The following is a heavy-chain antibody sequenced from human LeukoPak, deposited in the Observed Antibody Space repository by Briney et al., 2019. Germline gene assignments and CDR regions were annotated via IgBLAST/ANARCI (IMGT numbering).Heavy chain of an antibody. V-gene: IGHV4-61*01. CDR3: ARVGGGGRYDYYDY. CDR2: IYYSGST. Sequence: SETLSLTCTVSGCSVSSGSYYWSWIRQPPGKGLEWIGYIYYSGSTNYNPSLKSRVTISVDTSKNQFSLKLSSVTAADTAVYYCARVGGGGRYDYYDYWGQGTLVTVSS. J-gene: IGHJ4*02. CDR1: GCSVSSGSYY. D-gene: IGHD3-16*01.